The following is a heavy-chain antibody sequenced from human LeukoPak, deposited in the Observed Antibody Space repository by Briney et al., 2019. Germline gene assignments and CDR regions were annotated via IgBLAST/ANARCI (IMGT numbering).Heavy chain of an antibody. CDR1: GGSFNDYS. V-gene: IGHV4-34*01. CDR3: ARLYSTSGYNWFDP. D-gene: IGHD6-6*01. CDR2: INHSGST. J-gene: IGHJ5*02. Sequence: SETLSLTCAVYGGSFNDYSWSWIRQPPGKGLEWIGEINHSGSTNYNPSLKSRVTILVDTSKNQFSLKLSSVTAADTAVYYCARLYSTSGYNWFDPWGQGTLVIVSS.